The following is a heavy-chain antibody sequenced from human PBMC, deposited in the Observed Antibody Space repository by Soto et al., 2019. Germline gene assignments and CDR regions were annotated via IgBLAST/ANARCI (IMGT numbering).Heavy chain of an antibody. CDR2: INAYSGNT. V-gene: IGHV1-18*04. Sequence: QVQLVQSGAEVKKPGASVKVSCKASGYTFTYYGISWVRQAPGQGLEWMGWINAYSGNTNYAQNLQGRVTMTTDTSPGTAYMEGRGLRSDGPAGYFFAGELSYDPFMDVWGQGTTVTVSS. J-gene: IGHJ6*02. CDR1: GYTFTYYG. CDR3: AGELSYDPFMDV. D-gene: IGHD3-3*01.